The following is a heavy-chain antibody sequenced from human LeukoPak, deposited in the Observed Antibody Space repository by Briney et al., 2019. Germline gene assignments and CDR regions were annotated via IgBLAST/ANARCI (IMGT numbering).Heavy chain of an antibody. Sequence: SETLSLTCAVYGGSFSGYYWSWIRQPPGKGLEWIGEINHSGSTNYNPSLKSRVTISVDTSKNQFSLKLSSVTAADTAVYYCARGRDFWSGYYRVYWSDPWGQGTLVTVSS. D-gene: IGHD3-3*01. V-gene: IGHV4-34*01. J-gene: IGHJ5*02. CDR2: INHSGST. CDR3: ARGRDFWSGYYRVYWSDP. CDR1: GGSFSGYY.